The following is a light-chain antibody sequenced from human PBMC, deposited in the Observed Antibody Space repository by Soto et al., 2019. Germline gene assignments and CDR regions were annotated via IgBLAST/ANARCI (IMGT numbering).Light chain of an antibody. Sequence: QSALTQPASVSGSPGQSITISCTGANSDIGDWNYVSWYQQSPGKAPKLLISEDNKRPSGISNRFSGSKSGNTASLSISGLQAEDEADYYCCSYATINTFVFGTGTKVTVL. J-gene: IGLJ1*01. CDR3: CSYATINTFV. V-gene: IGLV2-23*02. CDR2: EDN. CDR1: NSDIGDWNY.